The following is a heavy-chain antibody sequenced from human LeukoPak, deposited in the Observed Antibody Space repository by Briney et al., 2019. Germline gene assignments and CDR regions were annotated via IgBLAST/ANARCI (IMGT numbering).Heavy chain of an antibody. D-gene: IGHD1-7*01. CDR3: ARHLWDWNYCFDY. CDR2: IYYSGST. V-gene: IGHV4-39*01. J-gene: IGHJ4*02. CDR1: GGSISSSSYY. Sequence: SETLSLTCTVSGGSISSSSYYWGWIRQPPGKGLEWIGSIYYSGSTYYNPSLKSRVTISVDTSKNQFSLKLSSVTAADTAVYYCARHLWDWNYCFDYWGQGTLVTVSS.